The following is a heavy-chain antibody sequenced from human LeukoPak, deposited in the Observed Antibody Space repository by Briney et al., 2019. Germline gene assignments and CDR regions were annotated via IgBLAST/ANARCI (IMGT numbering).Heavy chain of an antibody. CDR1: GYTFTSYD. Sequence: ASVKVSCKASGYTFTSYDINWVRQATGQGLEWMGWMNPNSGNTGYAQKFQGRVTMTRNTSISTAYMELSSLRSEDTAVYYCARLYDSSGYSRSSDAFDIWGQGTMVTVSS. D-gene: IGHD3-22*01. V-gene: IGHV1-8*01. CDR3: ARLYDSSGYSRSSDAFDI. J-gene: IGHJ3*02. CDR2: MNPNSGNT.